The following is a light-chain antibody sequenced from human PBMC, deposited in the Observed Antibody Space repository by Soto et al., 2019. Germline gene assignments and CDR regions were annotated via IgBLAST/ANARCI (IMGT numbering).Light chain of an antibody. V-gene: IGLV2-11*01. CDR2: DVS. CDR3: CSYAGSYTHYV. J-gene: IGLJ1*01. Sequence: QSALTQPRSVSGSPGQSITISCTGTSSDVGGYNYVSWYRQHPGKAPKLMLYDVSKRPSGVPDRFSGSKYGNTASLTISGLQAEDEADYYCCSYAGSYTHYVFGTGTKLTVL. CDR1: SSDVGGYNY.